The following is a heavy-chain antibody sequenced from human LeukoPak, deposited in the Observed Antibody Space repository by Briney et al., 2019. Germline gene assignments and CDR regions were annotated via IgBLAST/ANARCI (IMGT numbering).Heavy chain of an antibody. Sequence: GGSLRLSCAASGFTFSSYGMHWGRQAPGKGLEWVAVISYDGSNKYYADSVKGRFTISRDNSKNTLYLQMNSLRAEDTAVYYCAKDEYSTDAFDIWGQGTMVTVSS. CDR2: ISYDGSNK. D-gene: IGHD6-6*01. CDR1: GFTFSSYG. J-gene: IGHJ3*02. CDR3: AKDEYSTDAFDI. V-gene: IGHV3-30*18.